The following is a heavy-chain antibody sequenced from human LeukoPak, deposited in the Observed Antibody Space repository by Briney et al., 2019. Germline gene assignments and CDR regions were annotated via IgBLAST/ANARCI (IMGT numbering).Heavy chain of an antibody. V-gene: IGHV3-33*01. J-gene: IGHJ4*02. D-gene: IGHD2/OR15-2a*01. CDR1: GFTFSSYG. Sequence: GGSLRLSCAASGFTFSSYGMHWVRQAPGKGREWVALIWYDGSNKYYTDSVKGRLTISRDNSKNTLYLQMNNLRAEDTAVYYCAREGPRGNSQFDYWGQGTLVTVSS. CDR3: AREGPRGNSQFDY. CDR2: IWYDGSNK.